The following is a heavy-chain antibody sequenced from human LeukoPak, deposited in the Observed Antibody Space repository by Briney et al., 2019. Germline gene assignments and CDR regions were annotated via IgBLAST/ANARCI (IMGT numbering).Heavy chain of an antibody. D-gene: IGHD3-10*01. V-gene: IGHV1-69*06. CDR2: IIPIFGTA. Sequence: SVKVSCKASGGTFSSYAISWVRQAPGQGLEWMGGIIPIFGTANYAQKFQGRVTITADKSTSTAYMELSSLRSEDTAVYYCARDLGPRYYGTGSYNRGAFDIWGQGTMVTVSS. J-gene: IGHJ3*02. CDR1: GGTFSSYA. CDR3: ARDLGPRYYGTGSYNRGAFDI.